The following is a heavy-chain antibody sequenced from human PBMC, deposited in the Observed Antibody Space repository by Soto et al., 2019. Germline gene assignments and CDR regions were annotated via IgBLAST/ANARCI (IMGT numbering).Heavy chain of an antibody. CDR2: IYYSGST. Sequence: QVQLQESGPGLVKPSQTLSLTCTVSGGSISSGGYYWSWIRQHPGKGLEWIGYIYYSGSTYYNPSLKSRLTLXXVXSXXRCSLNGRAVTAADTAVDYCARGRGTVTTPDAFDIWGRGTMVTVSS. CDR1: GGSISSGGYY. D-gene: IGHD4-17*01. V-gene: IGHV4-31*03. J-gene: IGHJ3*02. CDR3: ARGRGTVTTPDAFDI.